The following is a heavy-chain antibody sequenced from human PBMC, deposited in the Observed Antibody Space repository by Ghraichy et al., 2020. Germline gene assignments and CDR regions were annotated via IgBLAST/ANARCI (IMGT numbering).Heavy chain of an antibody. CDR1: GGSLSGYY. D-gene: IGHD6-6*01. CDR2: NNHSGNT. CDR3: ARIASPCY. V-gene: IGHV4-34*01. Sequence: SETLSLTCAVFGGSLSGYYCSWICQPPGKGLERIGENNHSGNTNYNPSLKSRVTISVDTSKNQFSLKLISVTAADAAGYYCARIASPCYWGQGTLVTVSS. J-gene: IGHJ4*02.